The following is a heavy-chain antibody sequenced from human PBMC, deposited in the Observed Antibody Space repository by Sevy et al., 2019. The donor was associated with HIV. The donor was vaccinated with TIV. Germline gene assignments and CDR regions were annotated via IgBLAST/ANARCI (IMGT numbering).Heavy chain of an antibody. V-gene: IGHV3-23*01. J-gene: IGHJ4*02. CDR1: GFTFSSYA. CDR2: ISGGSGGTT. Sequence: GGSLRLSCAASGFTFSSYAMRWVRQAPGKGLEWVSAISGGSGGTTYYADSVKGRFTISRDNSKNTLYLQMNSLRAEDTAVYYCAKDSILVAGHFDYWGQGTLVTVSS. CDR3: AKDSILVAGHFDY. D-gene: IGHD6-19*01.